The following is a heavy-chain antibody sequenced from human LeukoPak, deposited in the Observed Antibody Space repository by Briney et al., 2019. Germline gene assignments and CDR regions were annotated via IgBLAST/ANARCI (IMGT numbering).Heavy chain of an antibody. D-gene: IGHD3-3*01. J-gene: IGHJ4*02. CDR3: ARGSGKITIFGVPY. V-gene: IGHV3-48*01. CDR1: GFTFSSYW. Sequence: GGSLRLSCAASGFTFSSYWMSWVRQAPGKGLEWVSSISSGSSTIYYADSVKGRFTISRDNAKNSLYLQMTSLRAEDTAVYYCARGSGKITIFGVPYWGQGTLVTVSS. CDR2: ISSGSSTI.